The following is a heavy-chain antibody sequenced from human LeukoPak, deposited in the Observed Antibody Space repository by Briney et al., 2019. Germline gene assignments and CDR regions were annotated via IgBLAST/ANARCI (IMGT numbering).Heavy chain of an antibody. D-gene: IGHD2-2*01. CDR2: INHNGST. J-gene: IGHJ4*02. CDR3: ARVGEYCSSTSCYYVDY. CDR1: GGSFSGYY. Sequence: PSETLSLTCAVYGGSFSGYYWSWIRQPPGKGLEWIGEINHNGSTNYNPSLKSRVTISVDTSKNQFSLKLSSVTAADTAVYYCARVGEYCSSTSCYYVDYWGQGTLVTVSS. V-gene: IGHV4-34*01.